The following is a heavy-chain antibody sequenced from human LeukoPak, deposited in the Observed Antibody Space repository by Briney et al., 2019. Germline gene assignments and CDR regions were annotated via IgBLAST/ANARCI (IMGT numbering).Heavy chain of an antibody. V-gene: IGHV6-1*01. CDR2: TYYRSKWYD. CDR3: ARVDQWPPSGWFDP. D-gene: IGHD6-19*01. Sequence: SQTLSLTCAISGDSASSNSAAWNWIRQSPSRGLEWLGRTYYRSKWYDDYAVSVRSRITISPDTSKNQFSLQLSSVTPEDTAVYYCARVDQWPPSGWFDPWGQGIQVTVSS. J-gene: IGHJ5*02. CDR1: GDSASSNSAA.